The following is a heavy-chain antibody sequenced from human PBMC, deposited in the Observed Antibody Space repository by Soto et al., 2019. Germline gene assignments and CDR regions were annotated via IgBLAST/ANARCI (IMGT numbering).Heavy chain of an antibody. CDR3: ARSYSSSWYHPPTSNWVDP. V-gene: IGHV4-39*01. J-gene: IGHJ5*02. D-gene: IGHD6-13*01. Sequence: PSETHSLTCTVAGGYISGSSDYWGWIRQPPGKGLEWIGSIYYSGSTYYNPSLKSRVTISVDTSKNQFSLKLSSVTAADTAVYYCARSYSSSWYHPPTSNWVDPWGQGTLVTVSS. CDR2: IYYSGST. CDR1: GGYISGSSDY.